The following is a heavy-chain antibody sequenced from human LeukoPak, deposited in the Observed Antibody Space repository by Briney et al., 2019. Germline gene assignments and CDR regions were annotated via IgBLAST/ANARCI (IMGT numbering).Heavy chain of an antibody. D-gene: IGHD3-10*01. CDR1: GFTSSSYW. CDR2: INSDGSST. V-gene: IGHV3-74*01. CDR3: ARVGGVRGVTPHDAFDI. J-gene: IGHJ3*02. Sequence: PGGSLRLSCAASGFTSSSYWMHWVRQAPGKGLVWVSRINSDGSSTSYADSVKGRFTISRDNAKNTLYLQMNSLRAEDTAVYYCARVGGVRGVTPHDAFDIWGQGTMVTVSS.